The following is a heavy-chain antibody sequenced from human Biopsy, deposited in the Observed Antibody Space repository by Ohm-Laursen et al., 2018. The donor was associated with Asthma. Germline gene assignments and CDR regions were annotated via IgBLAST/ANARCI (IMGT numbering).Heavy chain of an antibody. CDR1: GFVFRSHA. D-gene: IGHD3-3*01. CDR2: VSYDGGVA. Sequence: LSLTCAASGFVFRSHAMHWVRQAPGKGLEWVAVVSYDGGVAHYADSMKGRFTISRDNAKSTLYLQMSRLRTDDTAVYYCAKRRGYSDLTDFDHWGQGTLVTVSS. CDR3: AKRRGYSDLTDFDH. V-gene: IGHV3-30*18. J-gene: IGHJ4*02.